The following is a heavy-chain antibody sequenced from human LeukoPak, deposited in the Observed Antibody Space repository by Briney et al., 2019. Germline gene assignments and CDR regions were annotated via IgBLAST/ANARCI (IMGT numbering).Heavy chain of an antibody. Sequence: SETLSLTCAVSGGSFSGYYWSWIRHPPGKGLEWIGEINHSGSTNYNPSLKSRVTISVDTSKNQFSLKLSSVTAADTAVYYCARGLYCSSTSCYENAFDIWGQGTMVTVSS. CDR2: INHSGST. CDR1: GGSFSGYY. J-gene: IGHJ3*02. V-gene: IGHV4-34*01. CDR3: ARGLYCSSTSCYENAFDI. D-gene: IGHD2-2*01.